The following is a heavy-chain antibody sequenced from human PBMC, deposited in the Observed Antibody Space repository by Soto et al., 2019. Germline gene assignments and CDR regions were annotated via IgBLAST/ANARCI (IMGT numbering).Heavy chain of an antibody. V-gene: IGHV5-10-1*01. J-gene: IGHJ3*02. Sequence: GESLKISCKGSGYSFTSYWISWVRQMPGKGLEWMGRIDPSDSYTNYSPSFQGHVTISADKSISTAYLQWSSLKASDTAMYYCARHEYYYDSSGHCCPAFDIWGQGTMVTVAS. CDR3: ARHEYYYDSSGHCCPAFDI. D-gene: IGHD3-22*01. CDR1: GYSFTSYW. CDR2: IDPSDSYT.